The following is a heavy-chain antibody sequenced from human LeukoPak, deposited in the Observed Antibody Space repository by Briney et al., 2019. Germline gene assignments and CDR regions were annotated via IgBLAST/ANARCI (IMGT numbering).Heavy chain of an antibody. CDR3: ARAPSEIGGYYPEYFRH. Sequence: PGGSLRLCCAASGFTFSTYWMHWVRQAPGKGLVWVSRIKSDGSTNYADSVKGRFTISRDNANNTLSLQMNSLRPEDTGVYYCARAPSEIGGYYPEYFRHWGQGTLVTVSS. CDR1: GFTFSTYW. V-gene: IGHV3-74*01. D-gene: IGHD3-22*01. CDR2: IKSDGST. J-gene: IGHJ1*01.